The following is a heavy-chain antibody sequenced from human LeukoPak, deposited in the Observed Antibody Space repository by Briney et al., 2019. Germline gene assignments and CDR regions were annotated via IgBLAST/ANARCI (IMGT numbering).Heavy chain of an antibody. CDR3: ARTYCSSTSCYTFDY. Sequence: SETLSLTCTVSGGSISSYYWSWIRQPAGKGLEWIGRIYTSGSTNYNPSLKSRVTMSVDTSKNQFSLKLSSVTAADTAVYYCARTYCSSTSCYTFDYWGQGTLVTVSS. CDR1: GGSISSYY. D-gene: IGHD2-2*02. CDR2: IYTSGST. V-gene: IGHV4-4*07. J-gene: IGHJ4*02.